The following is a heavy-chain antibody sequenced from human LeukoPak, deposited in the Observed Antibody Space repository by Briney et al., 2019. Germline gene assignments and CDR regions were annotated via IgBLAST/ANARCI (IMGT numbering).Heavy chain of an antibody. CDR3: ARGQKYRNGYTVTELGSGYFDY. CDR1: SGSISSYY. D-gene: IGHD5-18*01. Sequence: SETLSLTCSVSSGSISSYYWSWIRQPPGRGLEWIGYIYYSGRTSYNPSLKSRVTISVDTSKNHFSLTLSSVTAADTAVYYCARGQKYRNGYTVTELGSGYFDYWGQGTLVTVSS. J-gene: IGHJ4*02. CDR2: IYYSGRT. V-gene: IGHV4-59*01.